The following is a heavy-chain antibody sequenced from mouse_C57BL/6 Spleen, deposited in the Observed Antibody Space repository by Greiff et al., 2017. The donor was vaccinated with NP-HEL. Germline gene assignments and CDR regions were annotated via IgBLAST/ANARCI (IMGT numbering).Heavy chain of an antibody. D-gene: IGHD2-4*01. CDR2: ISNGGGST. V-gene: IGHV5-12*01. CDR1: GFTFSDYY. J-gene: IGHJ1*03. Sequence: EVKLMESGGGLVQPGGSLKLSCAASGFTFSDYYMYWVRQTPEKRLEWVAYISNGGGSTYYPDTVKGRFTISRDNAKNTLYLQMSRLKSEDTAMYYCARPGGLYDYDSWYFDVWGTGTTVTVSS. CDR3: ARPGGLYDYDSWYFDV.